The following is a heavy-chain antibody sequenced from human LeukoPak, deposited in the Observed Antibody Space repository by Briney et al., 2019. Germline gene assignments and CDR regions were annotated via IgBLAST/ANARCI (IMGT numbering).Heavy chain of an antibody. CDR3: AREMVRGGGFDY. Sequence: ASVKVSCKASGYTFTGYYMHWVRQAPGQGLEWMGIINPSGGSTSYAQKFQGRVTMTRDTSTSTVYMELSSLRSEDTAVYYCAREMVRGGGFDYWGQGTLVTVSS. D-gene: IGHD3-10*01. V-gene: IGHV1-46*01. CDR2: INPSGGST. J-gene: IGHJ4*02. CDR1: GYTFTGYY.